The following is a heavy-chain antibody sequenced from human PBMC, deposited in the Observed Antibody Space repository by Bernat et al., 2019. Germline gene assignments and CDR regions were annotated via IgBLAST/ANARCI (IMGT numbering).Heavy chain of an antibody. CDR3: ARHPWSSGSLPYFDY. J-gene: IGHJ4*02. CDR1: GFTYSSYS. V-gene: IGHV3-21*01. CDR2: ISSSSSYL. D-gene: IGHD3-22*01. Sequence: EVQLVESGGGLVKPGGSLRLSCAASGFTYSSYSMNWVRQAPGKGLEWVSSISSSSSYLYYADSMKGRFTISRDNAKNSLYLHMNSLRAEDTAVYYCARHPWSSGSLPYFDYWGQGTLVTVSS.